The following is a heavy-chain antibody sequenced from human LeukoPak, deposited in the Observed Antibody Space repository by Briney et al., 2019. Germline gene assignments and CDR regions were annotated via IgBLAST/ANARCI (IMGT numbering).Heavy chain of an antibody. J-gene: IGHJ4*02. Sequence: GGSLRLSCAASGFTFSTYSMKWVRQAPGKGLEWVSYISDSGAMYYADSVRGRFTISRENAQNSLFLQMNSLRAEDTAVYYCARVPGYCSSGSCYFFDYWGQGTLVTVSS. V-gene: IGHV3-48*01. CDR1: GFTFSTYS. CDR2: ISDSGAM. CDR3: ARVPGYCSSGSCYFFDY. D-gene: IGHD2-15*01.